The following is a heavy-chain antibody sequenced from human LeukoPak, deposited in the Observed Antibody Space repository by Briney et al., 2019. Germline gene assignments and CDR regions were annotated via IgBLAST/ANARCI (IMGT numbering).Heavy chain of an antibody. CDR2: IKEDGSEK. V-gene: IGHV3-7*03. Sequence: PGGSLRLSCAASGLTFSSHWMHWVRQAPGKGLEWVAKIKEDGSEKYYVDSVKGRFTVSRDNVKNSLFLQMNSLRAEDTAAYYCARLHSAIYYGDAFDIWGQGTMVTVSS. J-gene: IGHJ3*02. CDR3: ARLHSAIYYGDAFDI. CDR1: GLTFSSHW. D-gene: IGHD1-26*01.